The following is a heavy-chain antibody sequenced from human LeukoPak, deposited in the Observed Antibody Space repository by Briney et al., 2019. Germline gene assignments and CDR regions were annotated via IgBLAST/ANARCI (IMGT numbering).Heavy chain of an antibody. CDR2: ISSSGSTI. V-gene: IGHV3-11*04. CDR1: GFTFSDYY. Sequence: GGSPRLSCAASGFTFSDYYMSWIRQAPGKGLEWVSYISSSGSTIYYADSVKGRFTISRDNAKNSLYLQMNSLRAEDTAVYYCARHYDYVWGSYRSYYYYYMDVWGKGTTVTVSS. J-gene: IGHJ6*03. CDR3: ARHYDYVWGSYRSYYYYYMDV. D-gene: IGHD3-16*02.